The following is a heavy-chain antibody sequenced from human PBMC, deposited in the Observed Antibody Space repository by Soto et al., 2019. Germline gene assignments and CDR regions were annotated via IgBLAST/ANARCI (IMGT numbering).Heavy chain of an antibody. CDR2: FDPGDGET. CDR3: ATRDGITMVRGVITSGYYGMDV. CDR1: GYTLTELS. Sequence: GASVKVSCKFSGYTLTELSMHWVRQAPGKGLEWMGGFDPGDGETIYAQRFQVRVTMTEDTSTDTAYMELRSLRSADTAVYYCATRDGITMVRGVITSGYYGMDVWGQGTTVTVSS. D-gene: IGHD3-10*01. V-gene: IGHV1-24*01. J-gene: IGHJ6*02.